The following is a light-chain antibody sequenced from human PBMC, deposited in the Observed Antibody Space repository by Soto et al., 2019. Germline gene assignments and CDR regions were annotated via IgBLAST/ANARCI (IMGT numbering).Light chain of an antibody. V-gene: IGKV1-5*03. J-gene: IGKJ5*01. CDR3: QHYNSYPVT. CDR1: QSISSW. CDR2: RAS. Sequence: DIQMTQSPSTLSASVGDRVTITCRASQSISSWLAWYQQKPGEAPKLLIYRASTLESGVPSRFSGSGSGTEFTLTISSLQPDDFATYYCQHYNSYPVTFGHGTRLEIK.